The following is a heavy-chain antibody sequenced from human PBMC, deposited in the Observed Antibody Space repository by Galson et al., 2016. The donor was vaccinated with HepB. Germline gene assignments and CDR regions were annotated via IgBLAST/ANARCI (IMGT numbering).Heavy chain of an antibody. V-gene: IGHV3-33*01. D-gene: IGHD6-19*01. Sequence: SLRLSCAASGVTLSPYGMHWVRQAPGKGLEWVAVVWQDGSNKVYADSVTGRFTISRDDSRSTVYLQMNSLRAEDTAVYFCARSDAVAGNIYYFDYWGQGTLVSVSS. CDR2: VWQDGSNK. CDR3: ARSDAVAGNIYYFDY. CDR1: GVTLSPYG. J-gene: IGHJ4*02.